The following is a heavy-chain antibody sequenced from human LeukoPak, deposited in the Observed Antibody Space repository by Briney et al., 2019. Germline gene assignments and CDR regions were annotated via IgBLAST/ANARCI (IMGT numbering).Heavy chain of an antibody. CDR2: INHSGST. V-gene: IGHV4-34*01. D-gene: IGHD1-26*01. CDR3: ATLKGGYSGSYYHAFDI. CDR1: GGSFSGYY. J-gene: IGHJ3*02. Sequence: SETLSLTCAVYGGSFSGYYWSWIRQPPGKGLEWIGEINHSGSTNYNPSLKSRVTISVDTSKNQFSLKLSSVTAADTAVYYCATLKGGYSGSYYHAFDIWGQGTMVTVSS.